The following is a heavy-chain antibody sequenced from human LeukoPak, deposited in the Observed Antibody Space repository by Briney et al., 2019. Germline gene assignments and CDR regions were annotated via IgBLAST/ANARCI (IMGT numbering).Heavy chain of an antibody. Sequence: SQTLSLTCTVSGGSISSGNFYWSWIRQPAGKGLEWIGRIYTGGSTIYNPSLKSRVTVSIDTSKNQFSLKLTSVTAADTAVYYCARDMTTVPYNWFDPWGQGTLVTVSS. V-gene: IGHV4-61*02. CDR3: ARDMTTVPYNWFDP. D-gene: IGHD4-17*01. CDR1: GGSISSGNFY. J-gene: IGHJ5*02. CDR2: IYTGGST.